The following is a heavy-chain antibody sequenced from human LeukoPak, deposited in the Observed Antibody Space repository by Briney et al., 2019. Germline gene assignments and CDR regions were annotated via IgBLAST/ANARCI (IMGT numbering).Heavy chain of an antibody. Sequence: GGSLRLSCAASGFTFGDYAMQWVRQAPGKGLEWVSLISRDATRTYYADSVKGRFTISRDNNKNSLSLQMNSLRPEDTALYYCAKGGRGYYMDVWGKGTTVTVSS. CDR2: ISRDATRT. J-gene: IGHJ6*03. CDR1: GFTFGDYA. V-gene: IGHV3-43D*04. D-gene: IGHD1-26*01. CDR3: AKGGRGYYMDV.